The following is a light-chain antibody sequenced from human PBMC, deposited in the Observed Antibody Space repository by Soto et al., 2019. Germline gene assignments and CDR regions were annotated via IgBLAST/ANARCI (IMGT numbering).Light chain of an antibody. CDR1: SSDVGGYDY. V-gene: IGLV2-14*01. Sequence: QCVLTQPASVSESPGQSITISCTGTSSDVGGYDYVSWYQQHTGKAPKLMIYDVSNRPSGVSNRFSGSKSGNTASLTISGLQTEDEADYYCSSYTSSSTVIFGGGTKLTVL. J-gene: IGLJ2*01. CDR2: DVS. CDR3: SSYTSSSTVI.